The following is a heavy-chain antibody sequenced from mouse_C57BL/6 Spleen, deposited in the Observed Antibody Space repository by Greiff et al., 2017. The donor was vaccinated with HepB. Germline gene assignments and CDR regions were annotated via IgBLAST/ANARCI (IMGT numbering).Heavy chain of an antibody. CDR1: GYAFSSYW. CDR2: IYPGDGDT. J-gene: IGHJ4*01. Sequence: QVQLQQSGAELVKPGASVKISCKASGYAFSSYWMNWVKQRPGKGLEWIGQIYPGDGDTNYNGKFKGKATLTADKSSSTAYMQLSSLTSEDSAVYFCARGGYDEEGYYAMDYWGQGTSVTVSS. V-gene: IGHV1-80*01. CDR3: ARGGYDEEGYYAMDY. D-gene: IGHD2-3*01.